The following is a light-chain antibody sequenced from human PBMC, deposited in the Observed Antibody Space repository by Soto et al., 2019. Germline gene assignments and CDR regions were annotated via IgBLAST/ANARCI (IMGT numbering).Light chain of an antibody. CDR2: DVF. Sequence: DIQMTQSPSSPSASVGDRVTITCRASLSITYWLAWYQQKPGRAPKPLLYDVFNLQSGVPSRFSRSGSGTEFTLTLSSLQPGDSATYYCQQYHSFSFTFDHRNKLEIK. CDR3: QQYHSFSFT. V-gene: IGKV1-5*01. CDR1: LSITYW. J-gene: IGKJ2*01.